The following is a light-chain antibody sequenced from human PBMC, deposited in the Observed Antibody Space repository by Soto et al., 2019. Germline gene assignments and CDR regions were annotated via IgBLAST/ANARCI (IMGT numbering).Light chain of an antibody. CDR1: QGIRSN. Sequence: DIQMTQSPSSLSASVGDRVTITCRASQGIRSNLGWFQQKPGRAPKRLVYAASNSQTGVPSRFSAGGSGTEFTLTISSLQPEDFATYYCLQHNSFSRTFGQGTKVEIK. CDR3: LQHNSFSRT. V-gene: IGKV1-17*01. J-gene: IGKJ1*01. CDR2: AAS.